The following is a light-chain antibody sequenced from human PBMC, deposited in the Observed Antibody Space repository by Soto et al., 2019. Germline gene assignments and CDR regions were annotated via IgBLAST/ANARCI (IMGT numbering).Light chain of an antibody. CDR1: SSNVGSYKL. Sequence: QSALTQPASVSGSPGQSITISCTGTSSNVGSYKLVSWYQQHPGKAPKRMIFEVNKRPSGVSNRSSGSKSGNTASLTISGLKVEDEADDYGCSSGGSPTYVFGTGTKLTVL. CDR2: EVN. V-gene: IGLV2-23*02. J-gene: IGLJ1*01. CDR3: CSSGGSPTYV.